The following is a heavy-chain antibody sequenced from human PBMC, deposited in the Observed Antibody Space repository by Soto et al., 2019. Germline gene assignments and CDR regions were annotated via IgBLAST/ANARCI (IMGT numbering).Heavy chain of an antibody. CDR1: GFTFSDHY. CDR2: TQHTTNRYTT. V-gene: IGHV3-72*01. D-gene: IGHD6-13*01. CDR3: GTGIAGVGY. J-gene: IGHJ4*02. Sequence: EVPLVESGGGFVPPGGSLRLSCAASGFTFSDHYLDWFRQAPGKGLEWVGRTQHTTNRYTTEYASSVTGRFTISRDDSKNSLSLKMDSLKTEDTAMYYCGTGIAGVGYWGQGTLVTVSS.